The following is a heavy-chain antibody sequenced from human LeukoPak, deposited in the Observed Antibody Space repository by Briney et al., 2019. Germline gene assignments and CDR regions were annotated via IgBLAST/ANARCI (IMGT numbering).Heavy chain of an antibody. Sequence: ASVKVSCKASGGTLSSYAISWVRQAPGQGLEWMGGIIPIFGTANYAQKFQGRVTITTDESTSTAYMELSSLRSEDTAVYYCARAMALQKDDAFDIWGQGTMVTVSS. CDR3: ARAMALQKDDAFDI. V-gene: IGHV1-69*05. D-gene: IGHD4-11*01. CDR2: IIPIFGTA. J-gene: IGHJ3*02. CDR1: GGTLSSYA.